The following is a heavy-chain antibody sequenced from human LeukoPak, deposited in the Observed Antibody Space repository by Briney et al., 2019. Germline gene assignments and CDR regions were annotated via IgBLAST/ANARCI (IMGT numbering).Heavy chain of an antibody. CDR2: INGSGTTT. CDR3: CDGMDV. J-gene: IGHJ6*02. V-gene: IGHV3-23*01. Sequence: GGSLRLSCVASGFIFRNYYMSWVRQAPGKGLEWISAINGSGTTTCYADSVKGRFTISRDNSKNTLYLHMDRLRAEDTATYFCCDGMDVWGQGTTVAVSS. CDR1: GFIFRNYY.